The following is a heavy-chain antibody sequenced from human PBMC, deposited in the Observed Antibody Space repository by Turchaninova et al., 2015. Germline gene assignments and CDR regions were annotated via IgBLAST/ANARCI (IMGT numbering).Heavy chain of an antibody. CDR2: IYYSGST. Sequence: QLQLQESGPGLVQPSETLSLTCTASGGSISSGRYYWGWIRQPPGKGLEWIGSIYYSGSTYYNPSLKSRVTISVDTSKDQFSLKLSSMTAADTAVYYCARADVSYYYYYMDVWGKGTTVTVSS. CDR3: ARADVSYYYYYMDV. J-gene: IGHJ6*03. V-gene: IGHV4-39*07. D-gene: IGHD3-10*02. CDR1: GGSISSGRYY.